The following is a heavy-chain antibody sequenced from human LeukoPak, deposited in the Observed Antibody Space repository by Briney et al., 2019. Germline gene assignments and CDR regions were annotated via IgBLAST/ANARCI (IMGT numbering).Heavy chain of an antibody. CDR1: GGSISSSY. Sequence: TSETLSLTCAVSGGSISSSYWTWIRQPPGKGLEWIGYIYYSGSTNYNPSLKSRVTISVDTSKNQFSLKLSSVTAADTAVYYCAKGGDSSGYYYPLFDYWGQGTLVTVSS. J-gene: IGHJ4*02. V-gene: IGHV4-59*08. CDR3: AKGGDSSGYYYPLFDY. CDR2: IYYSGST. D-gene: IGHD3-22*01.